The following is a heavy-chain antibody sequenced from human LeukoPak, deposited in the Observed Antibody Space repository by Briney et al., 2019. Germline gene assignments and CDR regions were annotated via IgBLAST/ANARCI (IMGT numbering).Heavy chain of an antibody. D-gene: IGHD3-22*01. CDR2: ISYDGSNK. CDR1: RFTFSDYA. CDR3: ARSSGYYSSLFYMHV. Sequence: PGGSLRLSCAASRFTFSDYAIYWVRQVPGKGLEWVAVISYDGSNKYYADSVKGRFTISRDNSKNTLYLQMNSLRSEDTAVYYCARSSGYYSSLFYMHVWGKGTTVTVSS. V-gene: IGHV3-30*04. J-gene: IGHJ6*03.